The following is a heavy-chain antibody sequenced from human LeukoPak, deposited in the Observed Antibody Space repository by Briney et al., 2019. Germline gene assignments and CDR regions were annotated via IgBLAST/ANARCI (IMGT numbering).Heavy chain of an antibody. J-gene: IGHJ2*01. Sequence: SETLSLTCTVSGGSISSSYWSWIRQPPGKGLEWIGYIYYSGSTNYNHSLKSRVTISVDTSKNQFSLKRSSVTAADTAVYYCARDSPSVAGTGGYFDLWGRGTLVTVSS. CDR3: ARDSPSVAGTGGYFDL. D-gene: IGHD6-19*01. CDR2: IYYSGST. CDR1: GGSISSSY. V-gene: IGHV4-59*01.